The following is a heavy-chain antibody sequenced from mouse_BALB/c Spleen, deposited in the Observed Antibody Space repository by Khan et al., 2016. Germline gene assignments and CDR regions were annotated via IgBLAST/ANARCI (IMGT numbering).Heavy chain of an antibody. CDR3: ARENGNYEDY. CDR2: IRNKANGYTT. D-gene: IGHD2-1*01. Sequence: EVELVESGGGLVQPGGSLRLSCATSGFTFTDYYMSWVRQPPGKALEWLGFIRNKANGYTTEYSASVKGRFTISRDNSQSILYLQMNTLRAEDSATYYCARENGNYEDYWGQGTTLTVSS. J-gene: IGHJ2*01. V-gene: IGHV7-3*02. CDR1: GFTFTDYY.